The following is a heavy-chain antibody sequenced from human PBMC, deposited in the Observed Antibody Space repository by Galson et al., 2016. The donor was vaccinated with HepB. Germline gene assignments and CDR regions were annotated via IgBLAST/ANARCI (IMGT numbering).Heavy chain of an antibody. D-gene: IGHD1-14*01. J-gene: IGHJ4*02. CDR3: ARGLDHSFYFDY. Sequence: SVKVSCKASGYTFNTYNMHWVRQAPGQGLEWMGIIKPSGGNTIYAQKFQDRITMTRDTSTSTVCMELISLRSEDTAVYYCARGLDHSFYFDYWGQGTLLTVSS. CDR1: GYTFNTYN. CDR2: IKPSGGNT. V-gene: IGHV1-46*02.